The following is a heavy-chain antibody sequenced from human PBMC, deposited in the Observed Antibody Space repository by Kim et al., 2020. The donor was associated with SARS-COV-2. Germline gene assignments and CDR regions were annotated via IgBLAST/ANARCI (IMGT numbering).Heavy chain of an antibody. CDR2: ISSSGSTI. CDR3: ANSHSYGMDV. D-gene: IGHD4-4*01. V-gene: IGHV3-11*04. J-gene: IGHJ6*02. CDR1: GFTFSHYY. Sequence: GGSLRLSCAASGFTFSHYYMSWIRQAPGKGLEWVSYISSSGSTIYYADSVKGRFVISRDNAKNSLFLQMNSLRAEDTAVYYCANSHSYGMDVWGQGTTVTVSS.